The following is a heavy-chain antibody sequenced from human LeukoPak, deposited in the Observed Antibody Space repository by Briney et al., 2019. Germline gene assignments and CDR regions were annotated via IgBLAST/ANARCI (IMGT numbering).Heavy chain of an antibody. CDR2: INHSGST. V-gene: IGHV4-34*01. Sequence: PSETLSLTCAVYGGSFSGYYWSWIHQPPGKGLEWIGEINHSGSTNYNPSLKSRVTISVDTSKNQFSLKLSSVTAADTAVYYCARMVGCSSTSCYSNFDYWGQGTLVTVSS. D-gene: IGHD2-2*01. CDR3: ARMVGCSSTSCYSNFDY. CDR1: GGSFSGYY. J-gene: IGHJ4*02.